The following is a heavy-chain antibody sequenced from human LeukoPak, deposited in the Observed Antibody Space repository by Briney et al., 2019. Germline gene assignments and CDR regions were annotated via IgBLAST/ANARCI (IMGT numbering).Heavy chain of an antibody. CDR3: ARGGSSYYDILTGNFDY. V-gene: IGHV1-2*02. J-gene: IGHJ4*02. D-gene: IGHD3-9*01. CDR2: INPHSGGT. CDR1: GYTFTGYY. Sequence: ASVKVSCKASGYTFTGYYIHWVRQAPGQGLEWMGWINPHSGGTNYGQKFKGRVTMTGDTYISTVYMELSSLRSEDTAVYYCARGGSSYYDILTGNFDYWGQGTLVTVSS.